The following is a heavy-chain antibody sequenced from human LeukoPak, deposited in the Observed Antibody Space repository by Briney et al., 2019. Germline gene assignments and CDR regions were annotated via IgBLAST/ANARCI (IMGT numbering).Heavy chain of an antibody. V-gene: IGHV1-8*01. Sequence: ASVKVSCKASGYTFTSYDINWVRQATGQGLEWMGWMNPNSGNTGYAQKFQGRVTMTRNTSISTAYMELSSLRSEDTAVYYCARVQEYYYDSSGYYYLGYFDYWGQGTLVTVSP. CDR2: MNPNSGNT. CDR1: GYTFTSYD. D-gene: IGHD3-22*01. CDR3: ARVQEYYYDSSGYYYLGYFDY. J-gene: IGHJ4*02.